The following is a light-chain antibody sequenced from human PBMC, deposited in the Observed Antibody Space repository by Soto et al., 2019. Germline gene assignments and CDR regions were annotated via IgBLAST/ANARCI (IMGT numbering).Light chain of an antibody. CDR3: QLYNKWPYT. J-gene: IGKJ2*01. CDR2: GTS. V-gene: IGKV3-15*01. Sequence: EIVMTQSPVALSVSPEESAALSCRASQSVGRNFAWYQQRPGQAPRVLIYGTSTRATGVPAWFSGSGSGTDFTLTISSLQSEDFAVYYCQLYNKWPYTFGQGTRLEIK. CDR1: QSVGRN.